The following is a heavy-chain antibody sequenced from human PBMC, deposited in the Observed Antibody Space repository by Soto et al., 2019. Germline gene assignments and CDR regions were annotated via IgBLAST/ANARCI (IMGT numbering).Heavy chain of an antibody. CDR3: AREGEVTIARYYYGMDV. D-gene: IGHD4-17*01. CDR1: GFTFSSYG. J-gene: IGHJ6*02. V-gene: IGHV3-33*01. Sequence: QVQLVESGGGVVQPGRSLRLSCAASGFTFSSYGMHWVRQAPGKGLEWVAVIWYDGSNKYYADSVKGRFTISRDNSKNTLYLQMNSLRAEDTAVYYCAREGEVTIARYYYGMDVWGQGTTVTVSS. CDR2: IWYDGSNK.